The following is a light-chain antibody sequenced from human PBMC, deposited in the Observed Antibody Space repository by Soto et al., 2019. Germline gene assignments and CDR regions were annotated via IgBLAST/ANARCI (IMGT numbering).Light chain of an antibody. CDR3: QSYDSSLSGYV. J-gene: IGLJ1*01. CDR1: SSNIGAGYD. CDR2: GNS. V-gene: IGLV1-40*01. Sequence: QAVVTQPPSVSGAPGQRVTISCTGSSSNIGAGYDVHWYQQLPGTAPKLLIYGNSNRPSGVPDRFSGSKSATSASLAITGLQAEDEADYYCQSYDSSLSGYVFGTGTKVTVL.